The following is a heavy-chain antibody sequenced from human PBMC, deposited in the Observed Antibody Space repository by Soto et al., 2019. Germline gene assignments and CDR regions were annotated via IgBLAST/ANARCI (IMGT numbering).Heavy chain of an antibody. Sequence: PSETLSLTCTVSGGSISSYYWSWIRQPPGKGLEWIGYIYYSGSTNYNPSLKSRVTISVDTSKNQFSLKLSSVTAADTAVYNCARGCSGGSCYSVDYYGMDVWGQGTTVTVSS. CDR1: GGSISSYY. CDR2: IYYSGST. CDR3: ARGCSGGSCYSVDYYGMDV. D-gene: IGHD2-15*01. V-gene: IGHV4-59*01. J-gene: IGHJ6*02.